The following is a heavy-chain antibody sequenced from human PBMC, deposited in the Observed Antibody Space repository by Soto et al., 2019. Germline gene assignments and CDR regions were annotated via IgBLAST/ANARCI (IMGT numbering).Heavy chain of an antibody. D-gene: IGHD3-10*01. CDR1: GGSISSSSYY. V-gene: IGHV4-39*01. J-gene: IGHJ4*02. CDR2: IYYSGST. Sequence: SETLSLTCTVSGGSISSSSYYWGWIRQPPGKGLEWIGSIYYSGSTYYNPSLKSRVTISVDTSKNQFSLKLSSVTAADTAVYYCARRPEYGSGSYYDYWGQGTLVTVSS. CDR3: ARRPEYGSGSYYDY.